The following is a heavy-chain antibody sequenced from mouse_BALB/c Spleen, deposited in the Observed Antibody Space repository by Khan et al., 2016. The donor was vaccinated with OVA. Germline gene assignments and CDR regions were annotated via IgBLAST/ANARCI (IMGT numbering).Heavy chain of an antibody. D-gene: IGHD1-1*01. CDR3: ARPPSTTVVATSYWFVDV. Sequence: DVKLVESGGGLVQPGGSLKLSCAASGFTFSNYAMSWVRQTPERRLEWVATISSGDSYTYYPDSVKGRFTISRDNAKNTLYLQMSGLRSEDTAMYYCARPPSTTVVATSYWFVDVWGAGTTVTVSS. J-gene: IGHJ1*01. V-gene: IGHV5-9-3*01. CDR2: ISSGDSYT. CDR1: GFTFSNYA.